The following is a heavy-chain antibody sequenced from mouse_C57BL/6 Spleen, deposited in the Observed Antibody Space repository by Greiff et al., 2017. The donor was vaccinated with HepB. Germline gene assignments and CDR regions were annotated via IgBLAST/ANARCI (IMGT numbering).Heavy chain of an antibody. D-gene: IGHD3-2*02. J-gene: IGHJ3*01. CDR2: FYPGSGSI. V-gene: IGHV1-62-2*01. Sequence: LVESGAELVKPGASVKLSCKASGYTFTEYTIHWVKQRSGQGLEWIGWFYPGSGSIKYNEKFKDKATLTADKSSSTVYMELSRLTSEDSAVYFCARPETAQATTWFAYWGHGTLVTVSA. CDR3: ARPETAQATTWFAY. CDR1: GYTFTEYT.